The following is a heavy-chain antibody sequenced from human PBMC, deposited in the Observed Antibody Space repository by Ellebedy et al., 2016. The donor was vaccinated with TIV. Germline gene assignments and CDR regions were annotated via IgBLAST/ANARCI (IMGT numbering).Heavy chain of an antibody. CDR2: IIPIFGTA. Sequence: SVKVSCXASGGTFSSYAISWVRQAPGQGLEWMGGIIPIFGTANYAQKFQGRVTITADESTSTAYMELSSLRSEDTAVYYCARGRVSSGYARGYYYYYMDVWGKGTTVTVSS. V-gene: IGHV1-69*13. D-gene: IGHD5-12*01. CDR3: ARGRVSSGYARGYYYYYMDV. J-gene: IGHJ6*03. CDR1: GGTFSSYA.